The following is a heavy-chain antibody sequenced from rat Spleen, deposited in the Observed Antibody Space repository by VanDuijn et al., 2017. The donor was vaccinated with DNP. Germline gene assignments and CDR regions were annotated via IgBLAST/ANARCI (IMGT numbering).Heavy chain of an antibody. CDR2: INMGSGGA. CDR1: GYTFTSHY. Sequence: QVQLQQSGDELAKPGSSVKISCKASGYTFTSHYMAWIKQTTGQGLEYIGYINMGSGGASQNEKFRGKATLTVDKTSSIAFMQLSSLTPDDSAVYFCARGGDGIWFVYWGQGTLVTVSS. V-gene: IGHV1-43*01. CDR3: ARGGDGIWFVY. J-gene: IGHJ3*01. D-gene: IGHD1-1*01.